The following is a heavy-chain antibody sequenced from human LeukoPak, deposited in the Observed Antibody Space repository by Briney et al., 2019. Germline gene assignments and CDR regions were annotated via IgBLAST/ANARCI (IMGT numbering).Heavy chain of an antibody. CDR1: GGSISSSSYY. D-gene: IGHD6-19*01. V-gene: IGHV4-39*01. Sequence: SETLSLTCTVSGGSISSSSYYWGWIRQPPGKGLEWIGSIYYSGSTYYNPSLKSRVTISVDTSKNQFSLKVRSVTAADTAVYYCAKPRTRLAWFDPWGQGTLVTVSS. CDR2: IYYSGST. CDR3: AKPRTRLAWFDP. J-gene: IGHJ5*02.